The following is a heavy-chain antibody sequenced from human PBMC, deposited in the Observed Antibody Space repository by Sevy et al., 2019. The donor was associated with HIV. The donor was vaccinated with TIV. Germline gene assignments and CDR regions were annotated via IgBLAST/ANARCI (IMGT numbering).Heavy chain of an antibody. V-gene: IGHV1-2*02. CDR3: ARDILDRTGIAAAGGMTAKQEEYYYYYYMDV. J-gene: IGHJ6*03. CDR2: INPNSGGT. D-gene: IGHD6-13*01. Sequence: ASVKVSCKASGYTFTGYYMHWVRQAPGQGLEWMGWINPNSGGTNYAQKFQGRVTMTRDTSISTAYMELSRLRSDDTAVYYCARDILDRTGIAAAGGMTAKQEEYYYYYYMDVWGKGTTVTVSS. CDR1: GYTFTGYY.